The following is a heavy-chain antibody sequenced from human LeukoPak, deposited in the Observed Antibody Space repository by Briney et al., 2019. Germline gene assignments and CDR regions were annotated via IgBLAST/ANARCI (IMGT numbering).Heavy chain of an antibody. V-gene: IGHV1-3*01. Sequence: GASVKVSCKASGYTFTSYAMHWVRQAPGQRLEWMGWINAGNGNTKYSQKFQGRVTITRDTSASTAYMELSSLRSEDTAVYYCAKDKGDQLLSDHDAFDIWGQGTMVTVSS. J-gene: IGHJ3*02. D-gene: IGHD2-2*01. CDR3: AKDKGDQLLSDHDAFDI. CDR2: INAGNGNT. CDR1: GYTFTSYA.